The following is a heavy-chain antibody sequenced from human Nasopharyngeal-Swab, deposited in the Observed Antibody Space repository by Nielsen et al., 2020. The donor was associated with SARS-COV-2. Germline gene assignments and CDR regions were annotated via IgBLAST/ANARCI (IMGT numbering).Heavy chain of an antibody. CDR3: ARGRAMIVVVDPYGMDV. D-gene: IGHD3-22*01. Sequence: GGSLRLSCAASGVTFSSYSMNWVRQAPGKGLAWVSSISSSSSYIYYADSVKGRFTISRDNAKNSLYLQMNSLRAEDTAVYYCARGRAMIVVVDPYGMDVWGQGTTVTVSS. J-gene: IGHJ6*02. CDR1: GVTFSSYS. CDR2: ISSSSSYI. V-gene: IGHV3-21*01.